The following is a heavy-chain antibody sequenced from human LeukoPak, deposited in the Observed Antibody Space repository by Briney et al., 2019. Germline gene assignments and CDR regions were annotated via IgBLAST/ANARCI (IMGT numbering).Heavy chain of an antibody. CDR2: INHSGST. Sequence: PSETLSLTCVVYGGSLSGYYWSWIRQSPGKGLEWIGEINHSGSTTYNPSLKSRVTISVDTSKNQFSLKLSSVTAADTAVYYCARRPYSSPPLRNWFDPWGQGTLVTVSS. V-gene: IGHV4-34*01. D-gene: IGHD2-21*01. CDR1: GGSLSGYY. J-gene: IGHJ5*02. CDR3: ARRPYSSPPLRNWFDP.